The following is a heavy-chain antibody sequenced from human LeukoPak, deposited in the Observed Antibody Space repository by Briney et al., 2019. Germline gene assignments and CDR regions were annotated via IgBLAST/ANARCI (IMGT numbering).Heavy chain of an antibody. D-gene: IGHD6-19*01. CDR1: GGSISSSNW. CDR3: ARTDSSGWLGVDY. V-gene: IGHV4-4*02. Sequence: SGTLSLTCAVSGGSISSSNWWSWVRQPPGKGLEWIGEIYHSGSTNYNPSLKSRVTISVDKSKNQFSLKLSSETAADTAVYYCARTDSSGWLGVDYWGQGTLVTVSS. CDR2: IYHSGST. J-gene: IGHJ4*02.